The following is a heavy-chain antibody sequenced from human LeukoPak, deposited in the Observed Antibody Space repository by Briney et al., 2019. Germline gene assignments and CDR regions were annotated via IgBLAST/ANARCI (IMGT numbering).Heavy chain of an antibody. CDR2: INVGNGDT. J-gene: IGHJ5*02. Sequence: GASVKVSCKASGYTFTTYSIHWLRQAPGQRPEWMGWINVGNGDTKYSQKFQGRATLTRDTSASTAYMDLSSLRSEDTALFYCARDSTLAWGDCWFDPWGQGTLVTVSS. CDR1: GYTFTTYS. V-gene: IGHV1-3*01. CDR3: ARDSTLAWGDCWFDP. D-gene: IGHD3/OR15-3a*01.